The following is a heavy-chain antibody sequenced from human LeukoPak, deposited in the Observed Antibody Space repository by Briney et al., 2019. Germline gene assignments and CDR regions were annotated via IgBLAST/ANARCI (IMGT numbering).Heavy chain of an antibody. CDR1: GFTFSSYE. J-gene: IGHJ6*03. V-gene: IGHV3-7*01. CDR3: AKRQGYYYMDV. CDR2: IKQDGSEK. Sequence: GGSLRLSCAASGFTFSSYEMNWVRQAPGKGLEWVANIKQDGSEKYYVDSVKGRFTISRDNAKNSLYLQMNSLRAEDTAVYYCAKRQGYYYMDVWGKGTTVTVSS.